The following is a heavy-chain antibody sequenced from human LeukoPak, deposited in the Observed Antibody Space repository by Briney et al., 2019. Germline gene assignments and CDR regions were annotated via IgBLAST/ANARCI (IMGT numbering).Heavy chain of an antibody. Sequence: ASVKVSCKASGYTFTSYGISWVRQAPGQGLEWMGWISAYNGNTNYAQKLQGRVTMTTDTSTSTAYMELRSLRSDDTAVYYCARDFSYLQQQLVHFDYWGQGTLVTVSS. CDR2: ISAYNGNT. V-gene: IGHV1-18*01. CDR1: GYTFTSYG. D-gene: IGHD6-13*01. J-gene: IGHJ4*02. CDR3: ARDFSYLQQQLVHFDY.